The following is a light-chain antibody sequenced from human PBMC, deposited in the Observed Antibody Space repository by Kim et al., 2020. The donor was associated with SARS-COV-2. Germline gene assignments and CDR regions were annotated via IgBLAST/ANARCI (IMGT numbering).Light chain of an antibody. J-gene: IGKJ1*01. V-gene: IGKV1-5*03. CDR3: QQYNTYSGT. CDR2: KAS. Sequence: SASVGDRVTITCRASQSISTWLAWYQHKPGKAPNLLIYKASSLESGVPSRFSGSGSGTEFTLTISSLQPDDFATYYCQQYNTYSGTFGQGTKVDIK. CDR1: QSISTW.